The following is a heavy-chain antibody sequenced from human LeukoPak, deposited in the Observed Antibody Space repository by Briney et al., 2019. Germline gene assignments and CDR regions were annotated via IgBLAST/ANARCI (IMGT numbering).Heavy chain of an antibody. J-gene: IGHJ4*02. CDR3: ARCPEYCSSTSCGILFDY. D-gene: IGHD2-2*01. V-gene: IGHV4-31*03. Sequence: SETLSLTCTVSGGSISSGGYYWSWIRQHPGKGLEWIGYIYYSGSTYYNPFLKSRVTISVDTSKNQFSLKLSSVTAADTAVYYCARCPEYCSSTSCGILFDYWGQGTLFTVSS. CDR2: IYYSGST. CDR1: GGSISSGGYY.